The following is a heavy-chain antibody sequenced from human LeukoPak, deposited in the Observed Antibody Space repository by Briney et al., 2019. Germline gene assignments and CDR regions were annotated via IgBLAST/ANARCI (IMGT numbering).Heavy chain of an antibody. D-gene: IGHD6-19*01. J-gene: IGHJ6*03. CDR3: ARRRYGSGGGYYYYYMDV. V-gene: IGHV4-39*01. CDR2: IYYSGST. Sequence: SETLSLTCTVSGGSISSSSYYWGWIRQPPGKGLEWIGSIYYSGSTYYNPSLKSRVTISVDTSKNQFSLKLSSVTAADTAVYYCARRRYGSGGGYYYYYMDVWGKGTTVTVSS. CDR1: GGSISSSSYY.